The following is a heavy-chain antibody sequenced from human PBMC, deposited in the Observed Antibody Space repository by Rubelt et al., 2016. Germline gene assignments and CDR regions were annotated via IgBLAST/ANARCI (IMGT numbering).Heavy chain of an antibody. D-gene: IGHD2-2*01. CDR2: GST. V-gene: IGHV4-31*02. J-gene: IGHJ5*02. CDR3: ARGATNSLLGYCSSTSCLNIWFDP. Sequence: GSTYYNLSLKSRVTISVDTSKNQFSLKLSSVTAADTAVYYCARGATNSLLGYCSSTSCLNIWFDPWGQGTLVTVSS.